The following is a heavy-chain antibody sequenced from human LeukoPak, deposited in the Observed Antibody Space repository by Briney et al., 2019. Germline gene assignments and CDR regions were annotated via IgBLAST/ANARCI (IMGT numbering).Heavy chain of an antibody. J-gene: IGHJ4*02. Sequence: PSQTLSLTCTVSGGSISSGDYYWSWIRQPAGKGLEWIGRIYTSGSTSYNPSLNSRLTISVDTSKSQFSLKLSSVTAADTAVYYCAGCSSTRWCDYWGQGTLVTVSS. CDR2: IYTSGST. V-gene: IGHV4-61*02. CDR3: AGCSSTRWCDY. CDR1: GGSISSGDYY. D-gene: IGHD2-2*01.